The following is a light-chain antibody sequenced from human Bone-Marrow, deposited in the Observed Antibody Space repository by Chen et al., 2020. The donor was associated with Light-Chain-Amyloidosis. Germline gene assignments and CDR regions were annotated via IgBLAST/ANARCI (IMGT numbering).Light chain of an antibody. Sequence: SYELTQPPSVSESPGQTARITCSGDDLPTKYAYWYQQKPGQAPVLVIHRDTERPSGSSERFSGSSSGTTATLTISGVQAEDEADYHCQSADSSGTYEVIFGGGTKLTVL. V-gene: IGLV3-25*03. CDR2: RDT. J-gene: IGLJ2*01. CDR3: QSADSSGTYEVI. CDR1: DLPTKY.